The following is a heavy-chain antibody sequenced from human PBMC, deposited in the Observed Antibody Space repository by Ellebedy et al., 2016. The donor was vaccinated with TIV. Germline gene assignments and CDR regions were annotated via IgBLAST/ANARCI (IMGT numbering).Heavy chain of an antibody. D-gene: IGHD2-21*02. CDR2: VFYSGST. CDR3: ARSSISFLGVTNVFDI. J-gene: IGHJ3*02. V-gene: IGHV4-59*01. CDR1: GGSISTYY. Sequence: SETLSLTCTVSGGSISTYYWTWIRQPPGKGLEWLGYVFYSGSTIYNPSLRSRVNISVDMSQMPLSLNLTSVTAADTAVYFCARSSISFLGVTNVFDIWGQGTLVTVSS.